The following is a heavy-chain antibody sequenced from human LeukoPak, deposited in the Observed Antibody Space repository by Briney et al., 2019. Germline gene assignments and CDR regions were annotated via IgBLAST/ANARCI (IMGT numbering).Heavy chain of an antibody. D-gene: IGHD5-18*01. CDR2: IRYDGSNK. Sequence: GGSLRLSCAASGFTFSSYGMHWVRQAPGKGLEWVAFIRYDGSNKYYADSVKGRFTISRDNSKNTLYLQMNSLRAEDTAVYYCAKDGYSYGLRQDLDYWGQGSLVTVSS. J-gene: IGHJ4*02. V-gene: IGHV3-30*02. CDR1: GFTFSSYG. CDR3: AKDGYSYGLRQDLDY.